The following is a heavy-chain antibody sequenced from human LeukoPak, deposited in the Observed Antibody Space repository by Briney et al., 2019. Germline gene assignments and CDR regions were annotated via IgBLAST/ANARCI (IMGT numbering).Heavy chain of an antibody. Sequence: GGSLRLSCAASGFTFSSYAISWVRQAPGKGLEWVSAISGSGGSTYYADSVKGRFTISRDNSKNTLYLQMNSLRAEDTAVYYCAKDREYYDSSGYSNQFDYWGQGTLVTVSS. CDR2: ISGSGGST. CDR1: GFTFSSYA. V-gene: IGHV3-23*01. J-gene: IGHJ4*02. D-gene: IGHD3-22*01. CDR3: AKDREYYDSSGYSNQFDY.